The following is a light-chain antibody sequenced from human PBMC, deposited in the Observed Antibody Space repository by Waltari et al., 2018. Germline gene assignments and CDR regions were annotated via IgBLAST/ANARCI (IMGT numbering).Light chain of an antibody. J-gene: IGLJ2*01. CDR1: SSHIGAGSD. Sequence: QSGLTQPPSVSGAPGPRVTISCTGSSSHIGAGSDVHSYQLLPGTAPKLLIYGNSNRPSGVPDRFSGSKSGTSASLAITGLQAEDEAGYYCQSYDSSLSGSVFGGGTKLTVL. CDR3: QSYDSSLSGSV. CDR2: GNS. V-gene: IGLV1-40*01.